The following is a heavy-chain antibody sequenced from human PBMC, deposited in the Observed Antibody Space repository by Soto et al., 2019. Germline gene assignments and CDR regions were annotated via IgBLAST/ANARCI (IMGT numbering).Heavy chain of an antibody. Sequence: PGGSLRLSCAASGFTFSSYAMHWVRQAPGKGLEWVAVISYDGSNKYYADSVKGRFTISRDNSKNTLYLQMNSLRAEDTAVYYCARAHDYGDYERVLLEQFDYWGQGTLVTVSS. CDR1: GFTFSSYA. D-gene: IGHD4-17*01. CDR2: ISYDGSNK. V-gene: IGHV3-30-3*01. CDR3: ARAHDYGDYERVLLEQFDY. J-gene: IGHJ4*02.